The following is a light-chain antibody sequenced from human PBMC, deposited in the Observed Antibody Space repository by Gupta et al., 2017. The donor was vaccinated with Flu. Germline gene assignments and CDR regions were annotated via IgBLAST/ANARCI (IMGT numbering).Light chain of an antibody. CDR3: SSYTSSNSLE. V-gene: IGLV2-14*01. CDR2: EVI. J-gene: IGLJ3*02. CDR1: SSDVGGYNY. Sequence: TSSDVGGYNYVSWYQHHPGKAPKLMIYEVINRPSGVSNRFSGSKSGNTASLTISGLQAEDEADYYCSSYTSSNSLEFGRGTKLTVL.